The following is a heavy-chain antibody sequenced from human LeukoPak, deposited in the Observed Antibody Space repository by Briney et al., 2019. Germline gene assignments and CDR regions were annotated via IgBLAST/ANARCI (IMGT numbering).Heavy chain of an antibody. CDR1: GGSISSGGYS. V-gene: IGHV4-30-2*01. CDR3: ARGGAPTTVTKEAGAFDI. Sequence: PSQTLSLTCAVSGGSISSGGYSWSWIRQPPGKGLEWIGYIYYSGSTYYNPSLKSRVTISVDRSKNQFSLKLSSVTAADTAVYYCARGGAPTTVTKEAGAFDIWGQGTVVTVSS. CDR2: IYYSGST. D-gene: IGHD4-17*01. J-gene: IGHJ3*02.